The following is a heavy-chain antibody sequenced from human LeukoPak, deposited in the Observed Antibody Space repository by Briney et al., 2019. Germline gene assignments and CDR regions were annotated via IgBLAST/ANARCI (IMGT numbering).Heavy chain of an antibody. V-gene: IGHV3-30*02. Sequence: GGSLRLSCAASGFTFRSYGMHWVRQAPGKGLEWVAFIRFDGSNKYYADSVKGRFTISRDNAKNPLYLQMNSLRAEDTAVYYCAIDGVDFWSGYYYDYWGQGMLVTVSP. CDR2: IRFDGSNK. CDR1: GFTFRSYG. D-gene: IGHD3-3*01. CDR3: AIDGVDFWSGYYYDY. J-gene: IGHJ4*02.